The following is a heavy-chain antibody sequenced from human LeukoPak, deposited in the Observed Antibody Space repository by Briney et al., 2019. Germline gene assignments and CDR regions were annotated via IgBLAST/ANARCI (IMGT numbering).Heavy chain of an antibody. J-gene: IGHJ4*02. CDR3: TLFDYDSWSAYLH. CDR2: INPGNGKT. V-gene: IGHV1-3*01. CDR1: GYTFTSCS. D-gene: IGHD3-3*01. Sequence: ASVKVSCKASGYTFTSCSLHWVRQAPGQRLEWMGWINPGNGKTKYPQTFQGRVTISRDTSASTAYMELRSLRSEDTAVYYCTLFDYDSWSAYLHWGQGALVTVSS.